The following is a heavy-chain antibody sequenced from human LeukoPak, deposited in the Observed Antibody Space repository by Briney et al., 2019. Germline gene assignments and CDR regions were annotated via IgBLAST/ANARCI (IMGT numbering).Heavy chain of an antibody. CDR1: GGSFSGYY. V-gene: IGHV4-34*01. Sequence: SETLSRTCAVYGGSFSGYYWSWIRQPPGKGLEWIGEINHSGSTNYNPSLKSRVTISVDTSKNQFSLKLSSVTAADTAVYYCARDGGYCSSTSCQNWFDPWGQGTLVTVSS. J-gene: IGHJ5*02. CDR2: INHSGST. CDR3: ARDGGYCSSTSCQNWFDP. D-gene: IGHD2-2*01.